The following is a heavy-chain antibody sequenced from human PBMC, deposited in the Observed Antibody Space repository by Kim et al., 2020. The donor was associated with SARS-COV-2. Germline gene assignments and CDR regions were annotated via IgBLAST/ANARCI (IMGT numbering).Heavy chain of an antibody. CDR2: ISSSSSYI. CDR3: AREGGLSGYGDPRVAFDI. Sequence: GGSLRLSCAASGFTFSSYSMNWVRQAPGKGLEWVSSISSSSSYIYYADSVKGRFTISRDNAKNSLYLQMNSLRAEDTAVYYCAREGGLSGYGDPRVAFDIWGQGTMVTVSS. D-gene: IGHD4-17*01. CDR1: GFTFSSYS. V-gene: IGHV3-21*01. J-gene: IGHJ3*02.